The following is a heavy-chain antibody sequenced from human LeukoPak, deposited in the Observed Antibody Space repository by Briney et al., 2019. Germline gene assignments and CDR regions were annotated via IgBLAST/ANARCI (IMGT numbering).Heavy chain of an antibody. CDR2: ISYDGSNK. CDR3: AKALDYYGSGSYYLRY. V-gene: IGHV3-30*18. D-gene: IGHD3-10*01. Sequence: GGSLRLSCAASGFTFSSYGMHWVRQAPGKGLEWVAVISYDGSNKYYADSVKGRFTISRDNSKNTLYLQMNSLRAEDTAVYYCAKALDYYGSGSYYLRYWGQGTLVTVSS. J-gene: IGHJ4*02. CDR1: GFTFSSYG.